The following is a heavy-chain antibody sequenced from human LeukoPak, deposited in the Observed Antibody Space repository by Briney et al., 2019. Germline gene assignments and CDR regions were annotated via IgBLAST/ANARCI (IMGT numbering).Heavy chain of an antibody. V-gene: IGHV3-11*04. CDR2: ISSSGSTI. Sequence: PGGSLRLSCAASGFTFSDYYMSWIRQAPGKGLEWVSYISSSGSTIYYADSVKGRFTISRDNAKNSLYLQMNSLRAEDTAMYYCARGPISVVAALGIFDYWGQGTLVTVSS. D-gene: IGHD2-15*01. CDR1: GFTFSDYY. CDR3: ARGPISVVAALGIFDY. J-gene: IGHJ4*02.